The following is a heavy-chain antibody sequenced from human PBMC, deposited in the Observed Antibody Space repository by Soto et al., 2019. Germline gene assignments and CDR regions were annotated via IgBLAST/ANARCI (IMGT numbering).Heavy chain of an antibody. V-gene: IGHV1-69*08. D-gene: IGHD3-22*01. J-gene: IGHJ4*02. CDR1: GGTFSSYT. CDR3: ARDPPDYYDSSRFDY. Sequence: QVQLVQSGAEVKKPGSSVKVSCKASGGTFSSYTISWVRQAPGQGLEWMARIMPILDIANYAQKFQGRVTITADKSTSTAYMELSRLRSEDTAVYYCARDPPDYYDSSRFDYWGQGTLVTVSS. CDR2: IMPILDIA.